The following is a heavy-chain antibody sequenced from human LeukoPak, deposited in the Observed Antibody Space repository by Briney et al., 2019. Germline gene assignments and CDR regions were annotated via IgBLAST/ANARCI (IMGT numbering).Heavy chain of an antibody. CDR3: AKDADRGYSGSYYGY. CDR1: GFSFRTYS. CDR2: IGFDSSII. D-gene: IGHD1-26*01. Sequence: PGGSLRLSCAASGFSFRTYSMSWVRQAPGKGLEWVAYIGFDSSIIYYADSVKGRFTVSRDNAKNSLYLQMNSLRDEDTAVYYCAKDADRGYSGSYYGYWGQGTLVTVSS. J-gene: IGHJ4*02. V-gene: IGHV3-48*02.